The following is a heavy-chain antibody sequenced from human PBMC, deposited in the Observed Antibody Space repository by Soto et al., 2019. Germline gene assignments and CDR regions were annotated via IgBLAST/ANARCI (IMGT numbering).Heavy chain of an antibody. Sequence: KPSETLSLACTVSGGSISSYYWSWIRQPPGKGLEWIGYIYYSGSTNYNPSLKSRVTISVDTSKNQFSLKLSSVTAADTAVYYCARTFDILTGYDIWGQGTMVTVSS. CDR1: GGSISSYY. CDR3: ARTFDILTGYDI. CDR2: IYYSGST. D-gene: IGHD3-9*01. J-gene: IGHJ3*02. V-gene: IGHV4-59*01.